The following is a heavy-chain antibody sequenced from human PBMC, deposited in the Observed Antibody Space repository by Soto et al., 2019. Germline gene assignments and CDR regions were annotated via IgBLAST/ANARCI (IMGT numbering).Heavy chain of an antibody. V-gene: IGHV4-30-2*01. D-gene: IGHD3-3*01. CDR3: AGRYYDFWSGYYGYYGMDV. Sequence: SETLSLTCAVSGGSISSGGYSWSWIRQPPGKGLEWSGYIYHSGSTYYNPSLKSRVTISVDRSKNQFSLKLSSVTAADTAVYYCAGRYYDFWSGYYGYYGMDVWGQGTAVTVSS. CDR2: IYHSGST. CDR1: GGSISSGGYS. J-gene: IGHJ6*02.